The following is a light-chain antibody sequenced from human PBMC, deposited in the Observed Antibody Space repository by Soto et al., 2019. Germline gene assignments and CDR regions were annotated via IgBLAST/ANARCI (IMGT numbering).Light chain of an antibody. Sequence: DIQMTQSPSTLSASVGDRVTITCRASQSISSWLAWYQQKPGKAPKLLIYKSSSLESGVPSRFSGSGSGTEFTLTSSSLQPDDFATYYCQQYNSWGTFGQGPKVEIK. J-gene: IGKJ1*01. CDR2: KSS. V-gene: IGKV1-5*03. CDR3: QQYNSWGT. CDR1: QSISSW.